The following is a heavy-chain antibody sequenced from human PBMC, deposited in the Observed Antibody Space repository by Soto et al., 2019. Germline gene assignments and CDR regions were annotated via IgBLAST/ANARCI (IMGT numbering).Heavy chain of an antibody. V-gene: IGHV3-74*03. CDR3: ARDSLASSREFEY. D-gene: IGHD6-13*01. CDR2: ISNDGSST. J-gene: IGHJ4*02. CDR1: GFTFSSYW. Sequence: PGGSLRLSCAASGFTFSSYWMHWVRQAPGQGLVWVSRISNDGSSTMYADAVKGRFTISRDNAKNTLYLQMNSLRAEDTAVYLCARDSLASSREFEYWGQGTLVTVPS.